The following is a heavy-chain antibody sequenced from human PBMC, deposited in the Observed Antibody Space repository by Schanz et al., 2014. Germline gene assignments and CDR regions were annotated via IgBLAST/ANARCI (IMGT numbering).Heavy chain of an antibody. CDR1: GFTFSSYA. J-gene: IGHJ6*02. D-gene: IGHD3-9*01. V-gene: IGHV3-30*04. CDR2: ISYDGRNK. CDR3: ARDAGPDCDKSMDC. Sequence: QVQLVESGGGVVQPGRSLRLSCAAYGFTFSSYAMHWVRQAPGKGLEWVAVISYDGRNKYYADSVKGRFTISRDNSKNYLDLQRNSLRAEDTALYDCARDAGPDCDKSMDCWGQGTTVAVSS.